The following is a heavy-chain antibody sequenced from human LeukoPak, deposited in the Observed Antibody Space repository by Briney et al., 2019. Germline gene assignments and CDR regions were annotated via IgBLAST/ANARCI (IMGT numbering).Heavy chain of an antibody. Sequence: GGSLRLSCSASGFTYSRYAMHWVRQAPGKGLEYVSAISSNGGSTYYADSVKGRFTISRDNSRNTLHLQMSSLRVEDTAVYYCVKDSSSGSYFDYWGQGTLVTVSS. V-gene: IGHV3-64D*06. CDR1: GFTYSRYA. J-gene: IGHJ4*02. D-gene: IGHD3-10*01. CDR3: VKDSSSGSYFDY. CDR2: ISSNGGST.